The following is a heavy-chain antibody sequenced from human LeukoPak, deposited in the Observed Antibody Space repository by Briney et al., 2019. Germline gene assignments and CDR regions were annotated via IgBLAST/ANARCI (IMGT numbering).Heavy chain of an antibody. D-gene: IGHD6-13*01. Sequence: SETLSLTCTVSGGSISSGGYYWSWIRQHPGQGLEWIGYIYYSESTYYNPSLKSRVTISVDTFKNQFSLKLSSVTAADTAVYYCARAGSIAAAGYFDYWGQGTLVTVSS. CDR1: GGSISSGGYY. J-gene: IGHJ4*02. CDR2: IYYSEST. CDR3: ARAGSIAAAGYFDY. V-gene: IGHV4-31*03.